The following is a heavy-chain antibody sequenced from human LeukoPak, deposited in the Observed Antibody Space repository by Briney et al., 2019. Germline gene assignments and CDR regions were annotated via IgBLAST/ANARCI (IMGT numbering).Heavy chain of an antibody. V-gene: IGHV1-69*04. CDR2: IIPILGIA. Sequence: GASVKVSCKASGGTFSSYAISWVRQAPGQGLEWMGRIIPILGIANYAQKFQGRVTITADKSTSTAYMELSSLRSEDTAVYYCARGKAGSSAAFDIWGQGTMVTVSS. CDR1: GGTFSSYA. D-gene: IGHD3-10*01. CDR3: ARGKAGSSAAFDI. J-gene: IGHJ3*02.